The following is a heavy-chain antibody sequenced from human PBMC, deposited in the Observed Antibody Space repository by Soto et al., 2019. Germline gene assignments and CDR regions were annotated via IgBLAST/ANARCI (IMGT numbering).Heavy chain of an antibody. CDR3: AATNYVWGSYRYTDYYYGMDV. D-gene: IGHD3-16*02. V-gene: IGHV1-69*02. Sequence: QVQLVQSGAEVKKPGSSVKVSCKASGGTFSSYTISWVRQAPGQGLEWMGRIIPILGIANYAQKFQGRVTITADKSTSTAYMELSSLRSEDTAVYYCAATNYVWGSYRYTDYYYGMDVWDQGTTVTVSS. CDR2: IIPILGIA. CDR1: GGTFSSYT. J-gene: IGHJ6*02.